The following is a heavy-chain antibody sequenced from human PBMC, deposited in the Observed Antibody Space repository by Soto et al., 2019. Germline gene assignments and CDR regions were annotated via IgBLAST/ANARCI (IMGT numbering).Heavy chain of an antibody. Sequence: QITLKESGPTVVTPTQTLTLTCSFSGFSLTHSPVGVGWIRQPPGKALEWLAVIYWDDDKRYNPSLRNRLAITKDTSKNQVVLTMTNMDPEDTATYFCAHRLGGYTWNDGYLDYWGPGTLVPVSS. CDR3: AHRLGGYTWNDGYLDY. J-gene: IGHJ4*02. V-gene: IGHV2-5*02. CDR1: GFSLTHSPVG. CDR2: IYWDDDK. D-gene: IGHD1-20*01.